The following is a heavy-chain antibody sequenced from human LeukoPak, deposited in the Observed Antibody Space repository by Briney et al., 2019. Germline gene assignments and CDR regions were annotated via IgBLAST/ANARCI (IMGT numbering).Heavy chain of an antibody. CDR3: ARSLMSRGYHLSFDY. J-gene: IGHJ4*02. V-gene: IGHV1-18*04. CDR2: ISAYNGNT. CDR1: GYTFTGYY. D-gene: IGHD3-22*01. Sequence: ASVKVSCKASGYTFTGYYMHWVRQAPGQGLEWMGWISAYNGNTNYAQNFQGRVTMTTVTSTSTAHMELRSLRVDDTAVYYCARSLMSRGYHLSFDYWGQGTLVTVSS.